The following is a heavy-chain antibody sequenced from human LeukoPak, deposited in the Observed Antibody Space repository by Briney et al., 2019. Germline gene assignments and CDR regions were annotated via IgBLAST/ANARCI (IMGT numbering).Heavy chain of an antibody. CDR1: GFTFSSYW. CDR3: ARDSWTYCGGDCYSYYFDY. J-gene: IGHJ4*02. Sequence: PGGSLRLSCAASGFTFSSYWMSWVRQAPGKGLEWVANIKQDGSEKYYVDSVKGRFTISSDNAKNSLYLQMNSLRAEDTAVYYCARDSWTYCGGDCYSYYFDYWGQGTLVTVSS. D-gene: IGHD2-21*02. V-gene: IGHV3-7*03. CDR2: IKQDGSEK.